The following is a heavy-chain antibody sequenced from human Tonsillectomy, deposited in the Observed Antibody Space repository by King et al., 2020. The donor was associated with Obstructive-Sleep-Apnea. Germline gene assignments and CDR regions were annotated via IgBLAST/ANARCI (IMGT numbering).Heavy chain of an antibody. J-gene: IGHJ4*02. Sequence: VQLQESGPGLVKPSQTLSLTCTVSGGSISSVGHYWHWIRQHPGKGLEWIGYIHYSGITFYNTALKSRVTISVDTSKSQFSLNLTSMTAADTAVYYCARCMTGTTGGPDSWGQGTLVTVSS. V-gene: IGHV4-31*03. CDR1: GGSISSVGHY. CDR2: IHYSGIT. D-gene: IGHD1-20*01. CDR3: ARCMTGTTGGPDS.